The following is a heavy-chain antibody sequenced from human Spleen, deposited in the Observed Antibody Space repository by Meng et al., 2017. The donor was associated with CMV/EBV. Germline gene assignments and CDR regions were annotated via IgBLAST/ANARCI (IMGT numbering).Heavy chain of an antibody. CDR3: ARVPDSRVPEDDY. Sequence: CTASGGTFSSYAINWVRQVQGHGLEWIGNIIPKFRKTNYAKKFQGRVTITTGESSGTVFMELSSLTLDDTAIYVCARVPDSRVPEDDYWGQGTLSPSPQ. CDR2: IIPKFRKT. J-gene: IGHJ4*02. V-gene: IGHV1-69*05. D-gene: IGHD5/OR15-5a*01. CDR1: GGTFSSYA.